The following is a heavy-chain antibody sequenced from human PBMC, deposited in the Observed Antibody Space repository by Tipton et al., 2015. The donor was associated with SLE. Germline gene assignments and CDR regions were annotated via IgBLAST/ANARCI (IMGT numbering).Heavy chain of an antibody. Sequence: TLSLTCTVSGGSISSSGYYWGWICQPPGKGLEWIGSIYYSVSTYYNPSLKSRVTISVDTSKNQFSLKLSSVTAADTAVYYCAGITMVQGVTPWGQGTLVTVSS. CDR2: IYYSVST. CDR1: GGSISSSGYY. J-gene: IGHJ5*02. V-gene: IGHV4-39*07. D-gene: IGHD3-10*01. CDR3: AGITMVQGVTP.